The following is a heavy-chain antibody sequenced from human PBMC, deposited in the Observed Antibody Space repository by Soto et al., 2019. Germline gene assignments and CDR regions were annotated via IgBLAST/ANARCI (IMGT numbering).Heavy chain of an antibody. CDR2: IIWNSAYI. J-gene: IGHJ4*02. CDR3: VKDSTVSGVRQGLDF. D-gene: IGHD6-19*01. V-gene: IGHV3-9*01. CDR1: GFTFDDYA. Sequence: SLRLSCAFSGFTFDDYAMHWVRQAPGKGLEWVAGIIWNSAYIVYADSVKGRFTISRDNAKNSLYLQMNSLRAEDTALYYCVKDSTVSGVRQGLDFWGRGTLVTVSS.